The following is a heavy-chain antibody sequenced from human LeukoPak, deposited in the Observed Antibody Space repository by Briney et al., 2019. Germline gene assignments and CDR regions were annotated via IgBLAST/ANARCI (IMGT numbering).Heavy chain of an antibody. CDR3: ARPLFSSGYWAY. CDR2: ISVSSTT. CDR1: GFAFSSNA. J-gene: IGHJ4*01. Sequence: GGSPRLSCAAAGFAFSSNALSWVCQAPGEGLDWVSSISVSSTTYYLDSVKGRFTISRDNSNNALFLQMNSLRDEDTAVYYCARPLFSSGYWAYWGDGTLVSVSS. V-gene: IGHV3-23*01. D-gene: IGHD5-12*01.